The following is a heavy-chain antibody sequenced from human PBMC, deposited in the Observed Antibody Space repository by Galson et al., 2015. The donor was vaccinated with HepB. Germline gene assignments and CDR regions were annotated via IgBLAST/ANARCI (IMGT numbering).Heavy chain of an antibody. Sequence: SLRLSCAASGFTFSSYAMTWVRQAPGKGQEWVSSISGSGGSTYYADSVKGRFTISRDNSKNTLYLQMNSLRAADTAVYYCAKEGYSSSPVGWFDPWGQGTLVTVSS. CDR2: ISGSGGST. CDR1: GFTFSSYA. V-gene: IGHV3-23*01. CDR3: AKEGYSSSPVGWFDP. D-gene: IGHD6-6*01. J-gene: IGHJ5*02.